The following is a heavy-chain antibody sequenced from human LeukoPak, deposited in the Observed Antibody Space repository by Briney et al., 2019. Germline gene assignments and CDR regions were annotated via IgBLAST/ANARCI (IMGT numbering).Heavy chain of an antibody. J-gene: IGHJ3*02. CDR1: GFTFSNYA. CDR3: AKGSGSYRRNAFDI. D-gene: IGHD1-26*01. Sequence: GGSLRLSCAASGFTFSNYAMSWVRQAPGKGLEWVSAISGSGGSTYYADSLKGRFTISRDNSKNTLYLQMNSLRAEDTAVYYCAKGSGSYRRNAFDIWGQETMVTVSS. V-gene: IGHV3-23*01. CDR2: ISGSGGST.